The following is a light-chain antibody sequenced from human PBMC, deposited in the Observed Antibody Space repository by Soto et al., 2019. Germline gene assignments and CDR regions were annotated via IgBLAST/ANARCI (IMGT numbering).Light chain of an antibody. CDR1: QSVSSN. Sequence: EIVMTQSPATLSVSPGERATLSCRASQSVSSNLAWYQQKPGQAPRLLIYGASTRATDIPARFSGSGSGTEFTLTLSSLQSEDFAVYSCQQYNKWPLTFGGGTNVEIK. J-gene: IGKJ4*01. CDR2: GAS. V-gene: IGKV3-15*01. CDR3: QQYNKWPLT.